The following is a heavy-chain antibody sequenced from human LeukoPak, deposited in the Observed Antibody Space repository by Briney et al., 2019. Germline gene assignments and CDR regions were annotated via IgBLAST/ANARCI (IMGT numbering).Heavy chain of an antibody. CDR2: IGPDGGTT. Sequence: QAGGSLRLSCAASGFTFYTYGMHWVRQAPGKGLEYVSGIGPDGGTTYYAKSVKGRFTISRDSSKSMVYLQMGSLTADDMAVYYCARGAQLTDYWGQGTLVTVSS. V-gene: IGHV3-64*01. CDR3: ARGAQLTDY. CDR1: GFTFYTYG. J-gene: IGHJ4*02. D-gene: IGHD6-13*01.